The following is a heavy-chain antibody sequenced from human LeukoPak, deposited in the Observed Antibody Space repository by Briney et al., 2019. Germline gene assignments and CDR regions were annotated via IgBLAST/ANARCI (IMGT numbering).Heavy chain of an antibody. D-gene: IGHD1-26*01. J-gene: IGHJ6*02. CDR1: GGAISSFY. Sequence: PSETLSLTCTVSGGAISSFYWSWVRQPPGKGLEWLGYIYYSGSTDYNPSLTSRVTISVDMSRNQFSLKLRSVTAADTAAYYCARGKVDLYGMDVWGQGTPITVSS. CDR3: ARGKVDLYGMDV. CDR2: IYYSGST. V-gene: IGHV4-59*01.